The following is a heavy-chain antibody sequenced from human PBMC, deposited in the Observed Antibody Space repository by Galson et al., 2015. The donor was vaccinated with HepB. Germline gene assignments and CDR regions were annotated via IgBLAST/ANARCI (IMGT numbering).Heavy chain of an antibody. Sequence: SLRLSCAASGFRFSSYGMTWVRQVPGKGLEWVSSISGDGGRIYIADSVKGRFTISRDNSKNTVYLQMSGLRATDTAVYNCAKVGVMASNVPWDLHYWGQGTLVTVSS. D-gene: IGHD3-16*01. CDR1: GFRFSSYG. V-gene: IGHV3-23*01. J-gene: IGHJ4*02. CDR3: AKVGVMASNVPWDLHY. CDR2: ISGDGGRI.